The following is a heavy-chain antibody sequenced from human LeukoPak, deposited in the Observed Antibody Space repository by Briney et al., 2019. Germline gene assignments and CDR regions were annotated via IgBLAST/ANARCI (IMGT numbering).Heavy chain of an antibody. Sequence: PGGSLRLSCAASGFTFSSYGMHWVRQAPGKGLEWVAVISYDGSNKYYADSVKGRFTISRDNSKNTLYLQMNSLRAEDTAVYYCAKDLSTVVRRWVDPWGQGTLVTVSS. J-gene: IGHJ5*02. CDR2: ISYDGSNK. D-gene: IGHD4-23*01. CDR1: GFTFSSYG. V-gene: IGHV3-30*18. CDR3: AKDLSTVVRRWVDP.